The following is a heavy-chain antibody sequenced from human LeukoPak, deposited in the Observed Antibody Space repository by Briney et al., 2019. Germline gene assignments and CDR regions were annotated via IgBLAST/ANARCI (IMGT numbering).Heavy chain of an antibody. V-gene: IGHV1-18*01. J-gene: IGHJ4*02. Sequence: ASVKVSCKASGYDFINYGITWVRQAPGQGLEWMGWISLYNGNTDYKLQGRVTMTTDTPTSTAYMELRSLRSDDTAVYYCARGGPFFSSSSSKEYYFDYWGQGTLVTVSS. CDR2: ISLYNGNT. CDR1: GYDFINYG. CDR3: ARGGPFFSSSSSKEYYFDY. D-gene: IGHD6-6*01.